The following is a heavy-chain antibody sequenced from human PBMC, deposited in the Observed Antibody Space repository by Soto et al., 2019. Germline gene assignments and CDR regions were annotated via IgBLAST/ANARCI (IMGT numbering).Heavy chain of an antibody. J-gene: IGHJ6*03. CDR2: ISYDGSNK. CDR3: ARGSSSWYQDYYYYMDV. CDR1: GLTFSSYA. Sequence: GSLRLSCAASGLTFSSYAMHWVRQAPGKGLEWVAVISYDGSNKYYADSVKGRFTISRDNSKNTLHLQMNSLRSDDTAVYYCARGSSSWYQDYYYYMDVWGKGTTVTVSS. V-gene: IGHV3-30-3*01. D-gene: IGHD6-13*01.